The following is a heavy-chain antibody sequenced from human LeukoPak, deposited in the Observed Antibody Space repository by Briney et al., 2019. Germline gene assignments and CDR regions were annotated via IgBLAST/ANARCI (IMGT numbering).Heavy chain of an antibody. CDR3: ARDILGIIRGWFDP. V-gene: IGHV1-8*02. J-gene: IGHJ5*02. CDR2: MNPNSGNT. D-gene: IGHD3-9*01. Sequence: ASVKVSCKASGYTFTSYGISWVRQAPGQGLEWMGWMNPNSGNTGYAQKFQGRVTMTRNTSISTAYMELSSLRSEDTAVYYCARDILGIIRGWFDPWGQGTLVTVSS. CDR1: GYTFTSYG.